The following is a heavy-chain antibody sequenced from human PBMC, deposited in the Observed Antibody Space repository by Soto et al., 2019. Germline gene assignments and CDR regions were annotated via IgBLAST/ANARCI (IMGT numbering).Heavy chain of an antibody. J-gene: IGHJ4*02. Sequence: QVQLVQSGAEVKKPGASVKVSCKASGYTFTSYGISWVRQAPGQGLEWMGWNSAYNGNTNYARKPEGRVTMATGTSAGTAYLEFSSLRSDDTAVYLCARDYPRGGYTHSWGQGTLVPVS. CDR1: GYTFTSYG. D-gene: IGHD5-12*01. CDR3: ARDYPRGGYTHS. V-gene: IGHV1-18*01. CDR2: NSAYNGNT.